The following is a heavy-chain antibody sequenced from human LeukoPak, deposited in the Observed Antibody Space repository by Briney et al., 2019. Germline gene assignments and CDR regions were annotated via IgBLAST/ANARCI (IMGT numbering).Heavy chain of an antibody. CDR2: INPNSGGT. Sequence: GASVKVSCKASGYTFTGYYMHWVRQAPGQGLEWMGWINPNSGGTNYAQKFQGRVTMTRDTSISTAYMELSRLRSDDTAVYYCARGGPRGWSIVVVPAASGRFDPWGQGTLVTVSS. CDR1: GYTFTGYY. D-gene: IGHD2-2*01. J-gene: IGHJ5*02. V-gene: IGHV1-2*02. CDR3: ARGGPRGWSIVVVPAASGRFDP.